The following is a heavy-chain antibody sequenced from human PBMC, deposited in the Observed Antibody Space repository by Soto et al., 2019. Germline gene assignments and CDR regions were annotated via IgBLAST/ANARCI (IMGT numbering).Heavy chain of an antibody. CDR2: IYYSGST. CDR1: GGSISSGGFY. D-gene: IGHD6-19*01. CDR3: ARVGISIAVAGTHWFDP. J-gene: IGHJ5*02. Sequence: SETLSLTCTVSGGSISSGGFYWSWIRQHPGKGLEWIGYIYYSGSTYYNPSLKSRVTISVDTSKNQFSLKLSSVTAADTAVYYCARVGISIAVAGTHWFDPLGQGTLVTVSA. V-gene: IGHV4-31*03.